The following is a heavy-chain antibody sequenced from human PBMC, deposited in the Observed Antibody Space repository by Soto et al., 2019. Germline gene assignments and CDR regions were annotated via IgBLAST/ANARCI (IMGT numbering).Heavy chain of an antibody. J-gene: IGHJ6*02. Sequence: SETLSLTCAVSGGSISSSNWWSWVRQPPGKGLEWIGEIYHSGSTYYNPSLKSRVTISVDRSKNQFSLKLSSVTAADTAVYYCAREGQQGSYGMDVWGQGTTVTVSS. D-gene: IGHD6-13*01. CDR1: GGSISSSNW. CDR2: IYHSGST. V-gene: IGHV4-4*02. CDR3: AREGQQGSYGMDV.